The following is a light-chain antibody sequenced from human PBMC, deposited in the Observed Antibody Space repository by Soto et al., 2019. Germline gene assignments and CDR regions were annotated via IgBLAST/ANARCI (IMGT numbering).Light chain of an antibody. Sequence: DIQMTQSPSTLSASVGDRVTITCRASQVINRWLAWYQHKPGKAPKLLIYKASSLESGVPSRFSGSGSGTEFTLTISSLQPDGFATYYCQQYNTYWTFGQGTKVEIK. CDR1: QVINRW. CDR3: QQYNTYWT. J-gene: IGKJ1*01. V-gene: IGKV1-5*03. CDR2: KAS.